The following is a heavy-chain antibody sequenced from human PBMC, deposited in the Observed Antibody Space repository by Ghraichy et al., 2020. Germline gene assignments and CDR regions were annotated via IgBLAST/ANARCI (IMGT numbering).Heavy chain of an antibody. D-gene: IGHD5-12*01. V-gene: IGHV3-53*01. CDR2: IYSGGST. Sequence: GGSLRLSCAASGFTVSSNYMSWVRQAPGKGLEWVSVIYSGGSTYYADSVKGRFTISRDNSKNTLYLQMNSLRAEDTAVYYCARVGSGYGWGYFDYWGQGTLVTVSS. CDR1: GFTVSSNY. J-gene: IGHJ4*02. CDR3: ARVGSGYGWGYFDY.